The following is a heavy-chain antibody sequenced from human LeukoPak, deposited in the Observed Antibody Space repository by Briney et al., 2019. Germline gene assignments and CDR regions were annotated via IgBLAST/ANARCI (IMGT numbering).Heavy chain of an antibody. Sequence: PSETLSLTCAVYGGSFSGYYWSWIRQPPGEGLEWIGEINHSGSTNYNPSLKSRVTISVDTSKNQFSLKLSSVTAADTAVYYCARGGYLFSDYVWGSYRPIDYWGQGTLVTVSS. CDR3: ARGGYLFSDYVWGSYRPIDY. CDR1: GGSFSGYY. J-gene: IGHJ4*02. CDR2: INHSGST. V-gene: IGHV4-34*01. D-gene: IGHD3-16*02.